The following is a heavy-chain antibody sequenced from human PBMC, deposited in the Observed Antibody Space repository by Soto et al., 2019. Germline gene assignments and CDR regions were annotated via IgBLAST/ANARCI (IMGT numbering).Heavy chain of an antibody. J-gene: IGHJ3*02. Sequence: GGSLRLSCAASGFTFSSYAMHWVRQAPGKGLEWVAVISYDGSNKYYADSVKGRFTISRDNSKNTLYLQMNSLRAEDTAVYYCARDKTYYYDSSGYYSGLDAFDIWGQGTMVTV. V-gene: IGHV3-30-3*01. CDR3: ARDKTYYYDSSGYYSGLDAFDI. CDR1: GFTFSSYA. D-gene: IGHD3-22*01. CDR2: ISYDGSNK.